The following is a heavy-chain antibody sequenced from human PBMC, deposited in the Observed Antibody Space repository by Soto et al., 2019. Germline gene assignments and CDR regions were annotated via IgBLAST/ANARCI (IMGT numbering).Heavy chain of an antibody. V-gene: IGHV7-4-1*01. J-gene: IGHJ4*02. D-gene: IGHD3-22*01. CDR1: GGTFSSYA. CDR3: ARVFPITMIVVVITTFYFDY. Sequence: QVQLVQSGAEVKKPGSSVKVSCKASGGTFSSYAISWVRQAPGQGLEWMGWINTNTGNPTYAQGFTGRFVFSLDTSVSTAYLQICSLKAEDTAVYYCARVFPITMIVVVITTFYFDYWGQGTLVTVSS. CDR2: INTNTGNP.